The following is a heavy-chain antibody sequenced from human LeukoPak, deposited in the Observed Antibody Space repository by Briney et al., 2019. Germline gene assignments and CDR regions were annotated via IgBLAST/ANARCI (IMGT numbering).Heavy chain of an antibody. D-gene: IGHD2-21*01. J-gene: IGHJ4*02. Sequence: PRVNLKLSCAAGAFTLSSTGIAWVCQAPGNKLKWVSGINGSGFSAYYADSVKGRFTISRDNSKNTLYLQMNSLRAEDTAVYYCAKDRSGDPNYFDYWGQGTLVTVSS. V-gene: IGHV3-23*01. CDR1: AFTLSSTG. CDR2: INGSGFSA. CDR3: AKDRSGDPNYFDY.